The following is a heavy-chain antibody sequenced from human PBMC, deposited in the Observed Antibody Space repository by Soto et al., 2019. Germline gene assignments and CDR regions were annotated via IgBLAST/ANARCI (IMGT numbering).Heavy chain of an antibody. CDR1: GFTFSSYG. CDR2: IWYDGGNK. V-gene: IGHV3-33*01. CDR3: ARDRHYDFWSGYDYYYGMDV. J-gene: IGHJ6*02. D-gene: IGHD3-3*01. Sequence: QVQLVESGGGVVQPGRSLRLSCAASGFTFSSYGMHWVRQAPGKGLEWVAVIWYDGGNKYYADSVKGRFTISRDNSKNTLYLQMNSLRAEDTAVYYCARDRHYDFWSGYDYYYGMDVWGQGTTVTVSS.